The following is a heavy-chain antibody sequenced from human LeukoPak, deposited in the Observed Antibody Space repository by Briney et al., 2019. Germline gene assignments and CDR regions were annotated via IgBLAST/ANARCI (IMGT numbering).Heavy chain of an antibody. CDR3: ASTFPYCSGGTCAL. V-gene: IGHV3-7*01. J-gene: IGHJ4*02. Sequence: GGSLRLSRAASGLTFRSYWMSWVRQAPGKGLEWVANIHPDGGTKNYVDSVKGRFTISRDNAANSLYLQMNSLRAEDTAVYYCASTFPYCSGGTCALGGQGTLVTVSS. CDR1: GLTFRSYW. D-gene: IGHD2-15*01. CDR2: IHPDGGTK.